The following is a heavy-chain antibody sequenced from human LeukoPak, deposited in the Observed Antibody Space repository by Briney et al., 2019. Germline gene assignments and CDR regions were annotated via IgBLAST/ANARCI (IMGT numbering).Heavy chain of an antibody. D-gene: IGHD3-22*01. CDR1: GFTFSSYA. Sequence: GGSLRLSCAASGFTFSSYAMSWVRQAPGKGLEWVSAISGSGGSTYYADSVKGRFTISRDNSKNTLYLQMNSLRAEYTAVYYCAKDQGDSSGYLGYYYYYGMDVWGQGTTVTVSS. CDR3: AKDQGDSSGYLGYYYYYGMDV. CDR2: ISGSGGST. V-gene: IGHV3-23*01. J-gene: IGHJ6*02.